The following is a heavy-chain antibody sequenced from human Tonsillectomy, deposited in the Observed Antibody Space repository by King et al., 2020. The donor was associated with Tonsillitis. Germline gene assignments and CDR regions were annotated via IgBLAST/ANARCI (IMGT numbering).Heavy chain of an antibody. CDR2: IYHSGST. CDR1: GYSISSGYY. J-gene: IGHJ4*02. CDR3: ARGSIAVAGPPALHFDY. V-gene: IGHV4-38-2*01. Sequence: QLQESGPGLVKPSETLSLTCAVSGYSISSGYYWGWIRQPPGKGLEWIGSIYHSGSTYYNPSLKRRVTISVDTSKNQFSLKLSSVTAADTAVYYCARGSIAVAGPPALHFDYWGQGTLVTVSS. D-gene: IGHD6-19*01.